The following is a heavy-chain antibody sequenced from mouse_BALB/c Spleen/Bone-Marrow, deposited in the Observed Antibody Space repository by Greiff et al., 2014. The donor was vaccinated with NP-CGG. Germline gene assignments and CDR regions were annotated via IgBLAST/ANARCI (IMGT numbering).Heavy chain of an antibody. V-gene: IGHV1-55*01. J-gene: IGHJ2*01. CDR2: IYPGNDST. Sequence: VKLVESGAELVKPGTSVKMSCKASGYTFTSYWMHWVKQRPGQGLEWIGDIYPGNDSTNYNEKFKSKATLTVDTSSSTAYMQLSSLTSEDSAVYYCAREKDWVFDYWGQGTTLTVSS. D-gene: IGHD4-1*01. CDR1: GYTFTSYW. CDR3: AREKDWVFDY.